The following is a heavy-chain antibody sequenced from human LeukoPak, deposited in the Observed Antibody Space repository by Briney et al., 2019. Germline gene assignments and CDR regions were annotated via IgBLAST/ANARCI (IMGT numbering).Heavy chain of an antibody. CDR2: INHSGST. CDR1: GGSFSGYY. Sequence: SETLSLTCAVYGGSFSGYYWSLIRQPSGKGLEWIGEINHSGSTNYNPSLKGRVTISVDTSKNQFSLKLSSVTAADTAVYYCARYDYGDPPWGQGTLVTVSS. CDR3: ARYDYGDPP. D-gene: IGHD4-17*01. J-gene: IGHJ5*02. V-gene: IGHV4-34*01.